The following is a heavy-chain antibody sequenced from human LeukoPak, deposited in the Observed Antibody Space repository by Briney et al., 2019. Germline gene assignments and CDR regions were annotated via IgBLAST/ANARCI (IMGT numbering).Heavy chain of an antibody. CDR3: ARILLGETGTTGNWFDP. Sequence: ASVKVSCKVSGYTLTELSMHWVRQAPGKGLEWMGGFDPEDGETIYAQKFQGRVTMTEDTSTDTAYMELSSLRSEDTAVYYCARILLGETGTTGNWFDPWGQGTLVTVSS. CDR2: FDPEDGET. J-gene: IGHJ5*02. V-gene: IGHV1-24*01. D-gene: IGHD1-1*01. CDR1: GYTLTELS.